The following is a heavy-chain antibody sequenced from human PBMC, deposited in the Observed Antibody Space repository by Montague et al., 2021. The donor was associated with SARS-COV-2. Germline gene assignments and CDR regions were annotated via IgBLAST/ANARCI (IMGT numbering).Heavy chain of an antibody. Sequence: SLRLSCAASGFTFSSYDMHWVRQATGKGLDWVSAIGTAGDTYYPVSVTGRFTISRENAKNSLYLQMNSLRAGDTAVYYRARAGLGGAYYYYYGMDVWGQGTTVTVSS. CDR3: ARAGLGGAYYYYYGMDV. CDR2: IGTAGDT. V-gene: IGHV3-13*01. CDR1: GFTFSSYD. D-gene: IGHD4-23*01. J-gene: IGHJ6*02.